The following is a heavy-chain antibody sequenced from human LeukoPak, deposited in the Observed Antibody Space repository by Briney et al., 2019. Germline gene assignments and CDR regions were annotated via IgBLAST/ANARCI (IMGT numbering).Heavy chain of an antibody. CDR3: AKDISGDDYGDYVFDY. CDR2: ISWNSGSI. J-gene: IGHJ4*02. Sequence: GGSLRLSCAASGFTFSSYSMNWVRQAPGKGLEWVSGISWNSGSIGYADSVKGRFTISRDNAKNSLYLQMNSLRAEDTALYYCAKDISGDDYGDYVFDYWGQGTLVTVSS. D-gene: IGHD4-17*01. CDR1: GFTFSSYS. V-gene: IGHV3-9*01.